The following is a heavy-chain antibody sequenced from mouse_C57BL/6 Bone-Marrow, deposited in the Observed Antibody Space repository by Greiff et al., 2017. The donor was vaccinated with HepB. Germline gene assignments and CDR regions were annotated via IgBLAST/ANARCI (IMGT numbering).Heavy chain of an antibody. J-gene: IGHJ2*01. D-gene: IGHD6-2*01. V-gene: IGHV1-59*01. Sequence: QVQLQQPGAELVRPGTSVKLSCKASGYTFTSYWMHWVKQRPGQGLEWIGVIDPSDSYTNYNQKFKGKATLTVDTSSSTAYMQLSSLTSEDSAVYYCARGGLYRPDYWGQGTTLTVSS. CDR1: GYTFTSYW. CDR2: IDPSDSYT. CDR3: ARGGLYRPDY.